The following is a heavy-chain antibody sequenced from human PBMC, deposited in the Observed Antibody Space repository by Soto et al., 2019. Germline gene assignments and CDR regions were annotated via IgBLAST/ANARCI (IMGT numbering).Heavy chain of an antibody. V-gene: IGHV3-21*01. CDR3: ARGGYSVYDAIDY. Sequence: PGGSLRLSCAAHGFSFSSYSVNWVRQAPGKGLEWVSSISSDTSYIFYADSVKGRFTISRDNAKNSLYLQMNSLRAEDTAVYYCARGGYSVYDAIDYWGQGTLVTVSS. CDR1: GFSFSSYS. D-gene: IGHD5-12*01. J-gene: IGHJ4*02. CDR2: ISSDTSYI.